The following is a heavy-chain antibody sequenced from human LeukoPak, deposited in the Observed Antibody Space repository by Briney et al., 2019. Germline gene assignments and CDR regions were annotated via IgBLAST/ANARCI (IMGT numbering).Heavy chain of an antibody. D-gene: IGHD3-9*01. CDR3: ARLRYFDWYPDY. CDR1: GGSISSYY. Sequence: SETLSLTCTVSGGSISSYYWSWIRQPPGKGLEWIGYIYYSGSTNYNPSLKSRVTISVDTSKNQFSLKLSSVTAADTAVYYCARLRYFDWYPDYWGQGTLVTVSS. V-gene: IGHV4-59*01. J-gene: IGHJ4*02. CDR2: IYYSGST.